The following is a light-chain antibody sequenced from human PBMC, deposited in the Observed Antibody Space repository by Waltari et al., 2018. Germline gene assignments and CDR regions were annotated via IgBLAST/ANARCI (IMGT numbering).Light chain of an antibody. V-gene: IGLV1-51*02. J-gene: IGLJ2*01. CDR3: GTWDTSLSPHVI. CDR2: EDE. CDR1: DSNIGTTF. Sequence: QSLLTQPPSVSAAPGQKVTISCSGSDSNIGTTFVSWHQQVPGSAPKLLIFEDEKRPSGIPARFSGSKSATSATLAITGLQPGDEADFYCGTWDTSLSPHVIFGGGTRLTVL.